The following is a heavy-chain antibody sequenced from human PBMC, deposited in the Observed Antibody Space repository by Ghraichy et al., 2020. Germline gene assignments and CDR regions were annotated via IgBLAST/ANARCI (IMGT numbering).Heavy chain of an antibody. CDR2: IDPSDSYT. D-gene: IGHD6-6*01. Sequence: GGSLRLSCKAFGYSFTTYWISWVRQMPGKGLEWMGRIDPSDSYTNYSPSFQGRVTFSVDRSISTAYLQWRGLKASDSAMYFCARSELALIVDYWGQGTLLTVSS. CDR3: ARSELALIVDY. J-gene: IGHJ4*02. CDR1: GYSFTTYW. V-gene: IGHV5-10-1*01.